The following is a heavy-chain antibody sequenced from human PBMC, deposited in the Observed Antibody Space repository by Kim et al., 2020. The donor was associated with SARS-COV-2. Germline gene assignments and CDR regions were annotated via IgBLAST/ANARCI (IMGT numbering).Heavy chain of an antibody. CDR1: GYTFTGYY. V-gene: IGHV1-2*06. CDR3: ARRGGSRVVVPDYYYYGMDV. CDR2: INPNSGGT. J-gene: IGHJ6*02. D-gene: IGHD2-2*01. Sequence: ASVKVSCKASGYTFTGYYMHWVRQAPGQGLEWMGRINPNSGGTNYAQKFQGRVTMTRDTSISTAYMELSRLRSDDTAVYYCARRGGSRVVVPDYYYYGMDVWGQGTTVTVSS.